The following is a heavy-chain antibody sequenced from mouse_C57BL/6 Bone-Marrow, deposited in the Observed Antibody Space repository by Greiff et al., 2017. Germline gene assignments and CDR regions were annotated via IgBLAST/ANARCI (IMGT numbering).Heavy chain of an antibody. J-gene: IGHJ3*01. CDR3: ARPYYGSEFPY. Sequence: EVQLQESGADLVQPGGSLKLSCAASGFTFSSYGLSWVRQTPDKRLEWVATISRGGGYTYYPGSVKGRFTISRDNAKNTLYVQMSSLKSDYTAIYFYARPYYGSEFPYWGQGTLVTVSA. CDR2: ISRGGGYT. V-gene: IGHV5-6*01. D-gene: IGHD1-1*01. CDR1: GFTFSSYG.